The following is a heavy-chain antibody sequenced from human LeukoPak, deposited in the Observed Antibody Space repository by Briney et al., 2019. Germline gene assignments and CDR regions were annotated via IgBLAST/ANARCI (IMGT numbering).Heavy chain of an antibody. CDR1: GYTFTSYG. V-gene: IGHV1-18*01. Sequence: ASVKVSRKASGYTFTSYGISWVRQAPGQGLEWMGWISAYNGNTNYAQKLQGRVTMTTDTSTSTAYMELRSLRSDDTAVYYCARPTYDSSDYEYFQHWGQGTLVTVSS. D-gene: IGHD3-22*01. CDR2: ISAYNGNT. CDR3: ARPTYDSSDYEYFQH. J-gene: IGHJ1*01.